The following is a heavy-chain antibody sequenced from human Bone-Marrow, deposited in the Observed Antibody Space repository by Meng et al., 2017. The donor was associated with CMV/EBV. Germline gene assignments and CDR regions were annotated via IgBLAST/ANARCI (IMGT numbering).Heavy chain of an antibody. D-gene: IGHD3-22*01. CDR2: ISAYNGNT. V-gene: IGHV1-18*01. CDR1: GGTFTSSG. CDR3: ARDLVTMIDDYGMDV. Sequence: ASVKVSCKASGGTFTSSGISWVRQAPGQGLEWMGWISAYNGNTNYAQKLQGRVTMTTDTSTSTAYMELRSLRSDDTAVYYCARDLVTMIDDYGMDVWGQGTTVTVSS. J-gene: IGHJ6*02.